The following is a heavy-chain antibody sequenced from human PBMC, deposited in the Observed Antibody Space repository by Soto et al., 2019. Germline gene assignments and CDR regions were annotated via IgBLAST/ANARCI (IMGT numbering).Heavy chain of an antibody. V-gene: IGHV1-69*13. CDR2: IIPIFGTA. J-gene: IGHJ6*02. Sequence: SVKVSCKASGGTFSSYAISWVRQAPGQGLEWMGGIIPIFGTANYAQKFQGRVTITADESTSTAYMELSSLRSEDTAVYCCARGSGYYPYYYYYGMDVWGQGSTVTVSS. CDR1: GGTFSSYA. CDR3: ARGSGYYPYYYYYGMDV. D-gene: IGHD3-22*01.